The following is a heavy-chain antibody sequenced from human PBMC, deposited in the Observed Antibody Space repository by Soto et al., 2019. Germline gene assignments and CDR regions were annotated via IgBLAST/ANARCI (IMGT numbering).Heavy chain of an antibody. J-gene: IGHJ2*01. CDR3: ARPLWRDDYNWGYFGL. Sequence: QVQLVESGGGVVQPGRSLRLSCAASGFTFSSYAMHWVRQAPGKGLEWVAVISSDGSNKYYANSVKGRFTISRDNSQNTLYLQMNRLRAEDTAVYYCARPLWRDDYNWGYFGLWGRGTLVTVSS. CDR2: ISSDGSNK. CDR1: GFTFSSYA. D-gene: IGHD4-4*01. V-gene: IGHV3-30-3*01.